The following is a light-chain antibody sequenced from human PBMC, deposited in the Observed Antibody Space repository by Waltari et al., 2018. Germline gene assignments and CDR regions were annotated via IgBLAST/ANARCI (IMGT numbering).Light chain of an antibody. Sequence: QSVLSQPPSVSGAPRQRVTISCSGSSPNIGVNAVTWYQHLPGKAPKLLIYSDDLLPSGVSDRFSGSKSGTSASLAISGLQSEDEADYYCAGWDDSLNGLVFGGGTKLTVL. J-gene: IGLJ2*01. CDR3: AGWDDSLNGLV. CDR2: SDD. CDR1: SPNIGVNA. V-gene: IGLV1-36*01.